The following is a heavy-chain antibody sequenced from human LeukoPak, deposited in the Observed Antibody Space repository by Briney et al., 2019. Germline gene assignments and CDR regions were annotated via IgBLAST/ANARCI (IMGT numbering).Heavy chain of an antibody. CDR1: GFTFSNAW. D-gene: IGHD6-13*01. CDR2: IKSKTDGGTT. CDR3: TTAAGIYYGMDV. J-gene: IGHJ6*02. Sequence: GGSLRLSCAASGFTFSNAWMSWVRQAPGKGLEWVGRIKSKTDGGTTDYAAPVKRRFTISRDDSKNTLYLQMNSLKTEDTAVYYCTTAAGIYYGMDVWGQGTTVTVSS. V-gene: IGHV3-15*01.